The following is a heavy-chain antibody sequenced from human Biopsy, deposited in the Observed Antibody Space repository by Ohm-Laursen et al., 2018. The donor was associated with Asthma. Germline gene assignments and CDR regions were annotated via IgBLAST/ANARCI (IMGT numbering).Heavy chain of an antibody. CDR2: VSSDGHNK. J-gene: IGHJ3*02. Sequence: SLRLSCAATGFVFSQCGMHWVRQGPGKGLEWVALVSSDGHNKYYEDSVKGRFTISRDNSRNRLYLQINRLTVEDSAVYFCARQSGQDYGDSSGFDIWGQGTKVAVSA. D-gene: IGHD3-22*01. CDR3: ARQSGQDYGDSSGFDI. CDR1: GFVFSQCG. V-gene: IGHV3-30*03.